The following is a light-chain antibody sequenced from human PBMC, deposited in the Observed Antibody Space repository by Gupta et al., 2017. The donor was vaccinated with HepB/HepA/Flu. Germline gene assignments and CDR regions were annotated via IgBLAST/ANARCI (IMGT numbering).Light chain of an antibody. Sequence: SALTQPASVSGSPGQSITIFCTGSTSDVGAYNDVTWYQQHPGKAPKVMIYDVYYRPSGVSNRFSGSKSGNTASLTISGLQAEDDANYYCSCYTSSKTVVFGGGTKVNVL. V-gene: IGLV2-14*03. CDR3: SCYTSSKTVV. J-gene: IGLJ2*01. CDR2: DVY. CDR1: TSDVGAYND.